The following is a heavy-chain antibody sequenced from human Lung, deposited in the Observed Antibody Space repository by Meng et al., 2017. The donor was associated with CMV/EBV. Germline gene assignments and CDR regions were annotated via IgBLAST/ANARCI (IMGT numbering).Heavy chain of an antibody. CDR2: ISYDGSNK. CDR3: ARDGEYSSLREAVDY. J-gene: IGHJ4*02. CDR1: GIAFSSYA. V-gene: IGHV3-30*04. D-gene: IGHD6-6*01. Sequence: SGIAFSSYAKHWVRQAPGKGLEWVAVISYDGSNKYYADSVEGRFTISRDNSKNTLYLQMNSLRAEDTAVYYCARDGEYSSLREAVDYWGQGTLVTVSS.